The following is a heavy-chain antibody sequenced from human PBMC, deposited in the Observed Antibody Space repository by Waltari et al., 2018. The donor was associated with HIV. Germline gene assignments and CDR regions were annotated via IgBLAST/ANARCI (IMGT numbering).Heavy chain of an antibody. D-gene: IGHD3-10*01. J-gene: IGHJ4*02. Sequence: QEQLVQSGAEVKKPGASVKVSCKASEYRFTEYDLKWVRQAPGQGLEWMGRMNPDSVNTEYAQKFQGRVTMTRDTSTSTAYMELSSLRSDDTAVYYCARAVYGSGLNFLDYWGQGTLVSVSS. CDR2: MNPDSVNT. V-gene: IGHV1-8*01. CDR1: EYRFTEYD. CDR3: ARAVYGSGLNFLDY.